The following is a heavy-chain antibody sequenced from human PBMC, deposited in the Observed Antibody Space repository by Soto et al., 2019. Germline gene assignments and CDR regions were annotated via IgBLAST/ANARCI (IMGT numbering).Heavy chain of an antibody. V-gene: IGHV3-33*01. CDR1: GFTFSSYG. Sequence: QVQLVESGGGVVQPGRSLRLSCAASGFTFSSYGMHWVRQAPGKGLEWVAVIWYDGSNKDYADSVKCRFTLSRDNSKHTLYLQMNSLRAEDTAVYYCARDSKLRYFDWLTPDAFDIWGQGTMVTVSS. D-gene: IGHD3-9*01. CDR3: ARDSKLRYFDWLTPDAFDI. J-gene: IGHJ3*02. CDR2: IWYDGSNK.